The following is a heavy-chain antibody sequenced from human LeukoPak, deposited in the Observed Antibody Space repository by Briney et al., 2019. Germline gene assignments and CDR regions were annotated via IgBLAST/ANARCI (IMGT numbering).Heavy chain of an antibody. Sequence: GGSLRLSCAASGFTVSSNYMSWVRQAPGKGLEWVSVIYSGGSTYYADSVKGRFTISRDNSKNTLYLQMNSLRAEDTAVYYCARCRDYDSSGYYFYYYGMDVWGQGTTVTVPS. J-gene: IGHJ6*02. CDR1: GFTVSSNY. D-gene: IGHD3-22*01. CDR3: ARCRDYDSSGYYFYYYGMDV. V-gene: IGHV3-66*01. CDR2: IYSGGST.